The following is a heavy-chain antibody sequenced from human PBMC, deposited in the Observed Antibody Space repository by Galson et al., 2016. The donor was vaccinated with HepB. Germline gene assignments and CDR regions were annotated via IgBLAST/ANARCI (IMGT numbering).Heavy chain of an antibody. CDR3: ARDPRRYTNGIWYTDYGMGV. Sequence: SLRLSCAASGFSFSSYSMNWVRQAPGKGLEWVSHISSSGTTIDYADSVRGRFTISRDNAKNSLYLQMSSLRVEDTALYYCARDPRRYTNGIWYTDYGMGVWGQGTTVIVSS. V-gene: IGHV3-48*03. CDR2: ISSSGTTI. CDR1: GFSFSSYS. J-gene: IGHJ6*02. D-gene: IGHD2-8*01.